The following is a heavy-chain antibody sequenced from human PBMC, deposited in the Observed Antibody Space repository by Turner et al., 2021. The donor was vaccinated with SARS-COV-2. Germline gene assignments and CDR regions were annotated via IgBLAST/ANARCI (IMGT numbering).Heavy chain of an antibody. J-gene: IGHJ4*02. CDR1: GFTFSSYG. Sequence: QVQLVESGGGVVQPGRSLRLSCAASGFTFSSYGMHWVRQAPGKGLECVAVIWYAGSYKYYADSVKGRFTISRDNSKNTLYLQMNSLRADDTALYYCARDGGTGTTFPFFDYWGQGTLVTVSS. D-gene: IGHD1-7*01. V-gene: IGHV3-33*01. CDR3: ARDGGTGTTFPFFDY. CDR2: IWYAGSYK.